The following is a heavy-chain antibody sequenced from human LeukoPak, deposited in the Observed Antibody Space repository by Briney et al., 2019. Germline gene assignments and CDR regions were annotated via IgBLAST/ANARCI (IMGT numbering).Heavy chain of an antibody. D-gene: IGHD3-3*02. CDR2: ISSGSSYT. J-gene: IGHJ4*02. CDR3: ARGDKYIAFSPPLQGFDY. CDR1: GFTFSSYA. Sequence: GGSLRLSCAASGFTFSSYAMNWVRQAPGKGLEWVSSISSGSSYTYFADSVKGRFTISRDNAKNSLYLQMNSLRAEDTAVYYCARGDKYIAFSPPLQGFDYWGQGTLVTVSS. V-gene: IGHV3-21*01.